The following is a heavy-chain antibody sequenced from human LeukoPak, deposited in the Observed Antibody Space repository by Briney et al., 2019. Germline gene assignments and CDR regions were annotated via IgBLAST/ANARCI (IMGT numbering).Heavy chain of an antibody. J-gene: IGHJ4*02. D-gene: IGHD6-19*01. CDR2: INHSGST. V-gene: IGHV4-34*01. CDR3: ARRAYSSGWYSRVGYYFDY. CDR1: GGSFSGYY. Sequence: SETLSLTCAVYGGSFSGYYWSWIRQPPGKGLEWIGEINHSGSTNYNPSLKSRVTISVDKSKNQFSLKLSSVTAADTAVYYCARRAYSSGWYSRVGYYFDYWGQGTLVTVSS.